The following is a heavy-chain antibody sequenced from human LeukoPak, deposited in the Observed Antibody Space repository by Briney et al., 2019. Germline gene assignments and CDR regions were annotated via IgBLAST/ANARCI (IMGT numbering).Heavy chain of an antibody. CDR1: GFTFSSYS. V-gene: IGHV3-21*01. Sequence: GGSLRLSCAASGFTFSSYSMNWVRQAPGKGLDWVSSISSSSSYIYHADSVKGRFTIFRDNAKNSLYLQMNSLRAEDTAVYYCARDSTSCSYWGQGTLVTVSS. CDR3: ARDSTSCSY. J-gene: IGHJ4*02. CDR2: ISSSSSYI. D-gene: IGHD2-2*01.